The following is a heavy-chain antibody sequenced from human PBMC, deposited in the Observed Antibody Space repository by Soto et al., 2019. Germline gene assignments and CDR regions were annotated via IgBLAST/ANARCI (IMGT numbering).Heavy chain of an antibody. Sequence: GGSLRLSCAASGFTFTSYAMSWVRQAPGKGLEWVSAISSGATTYYADSVKGRFTISRDNSKNTLYLQMNSLRAEDTAVYYCAKVVVAVTGFDNWGQGTLVTVSS. CDR2: ISSGATT. J-gene: IGHJ4*02. CDR3: AKVVVAVTGFDN. D-gene: IGHD4-17*01. V-gene: IGHV3-23*01. CDR1: GFTFTSYA.